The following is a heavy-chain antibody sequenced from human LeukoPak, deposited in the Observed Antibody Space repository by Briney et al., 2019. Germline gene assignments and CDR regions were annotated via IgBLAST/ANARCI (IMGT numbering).Heavy chain of an antibody. CDR1: GFSFSTYS. CDR2: ISSSGNII. J-gene: IGHJ6*03. CDR3: AKDSDLDYGDAWRMDV. V-gene: IGHV3-48*04. Sequence: SGGSLRLSCVVSGFSFSTYSLNWIRQAPGKGLEWVSYISSSGNIIYYADSVKGRFTISRDNAKNSLYLQMNSLRAEDTAVYYCAKDSDLDYGDAWRMDVWGKGTTVTVSS. D-gene: IGHD4-17*01.